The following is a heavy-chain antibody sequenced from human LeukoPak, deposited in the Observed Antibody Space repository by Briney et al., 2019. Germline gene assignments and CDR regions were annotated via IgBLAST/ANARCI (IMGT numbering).Heavy chain of an antibody. V-gene: IGHV4-39*01. CDR3: ARGFYDSSGSPTFDY. D-gene: IGHD3-22*01. J-gene: IGHJ4*02. CDR2: IYYSGST. Sequence: SGTLSLTCAVSGGSISSSSYYWGWIRQPPGKGLEWIGSIYYSGSTYYNPSLKSRVTISVDTSKNQFSLKLSSVTAADTAVYYCARGFYDSSGSPTFDYWGQGTLVTVSS. CDR1: GGSISSSSYY.